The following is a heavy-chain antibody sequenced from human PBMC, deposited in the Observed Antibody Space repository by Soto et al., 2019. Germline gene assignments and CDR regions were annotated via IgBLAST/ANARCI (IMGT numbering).Heavy chain of an antibody. CDR1: GGSISSGGYY. Sequence: QVQLQESGPGLVKPSQTLSLTCTVSGGSISSGGYYWSWIRQHPGKGLEWIGYIYYSWSTYYNPSLYSGVTISVDTSKNQFSLKLSSVTAADTAVYYCAASCVACGGFNYYGMDVWGQGTTVTVSS. V-gene: IGHV4-31*03. D-gene: IGHD5-12*01. J-gene: IGHJ6*02. CDR2: IYYSWST. CDR3: AASCVACGGFNYYGMDV.